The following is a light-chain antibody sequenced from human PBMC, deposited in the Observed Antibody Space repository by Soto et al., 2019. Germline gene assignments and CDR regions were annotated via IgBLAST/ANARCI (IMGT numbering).Light chain of an antibody. V-gene: IGKV2-40*01. CDR3: MQSIEFPWT. Sequence: VLTQTPLSLPVTPGEPASMSCRSSRSLFDSDHGNTYLDWYLQKPGQSPQLLIYTVSYRASGVPDRFSGSGSGTDFTMTISRVEAEDVGVYYCMQSIEFPWTFGQGTKVDIK. CDR2: TVS. J-gene: IGKJ1*01. CDR1: RSLFDSDHGNTY.